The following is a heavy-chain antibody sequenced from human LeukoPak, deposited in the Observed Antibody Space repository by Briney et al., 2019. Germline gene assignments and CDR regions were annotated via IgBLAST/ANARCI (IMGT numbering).Heavy chain of an antibody. CDR1: GDSISNGDYY. CDR2: IYHGGTT. V-gene: IGHV4-30-2*01. J-gene: IGHJ4*02. CDR3: ARRWLQFFDF. Sequence: SQTLSLTCTISGDSISNGDYYWGWIRQPPGKGLEWIANIYHGGTTYDNPSLKSRLTISIDKSKNHFSLELRSVTAADTAVYYCARRWLQFFDFWGQGTLVTVSS. D-gene: IGHD5-24*01.